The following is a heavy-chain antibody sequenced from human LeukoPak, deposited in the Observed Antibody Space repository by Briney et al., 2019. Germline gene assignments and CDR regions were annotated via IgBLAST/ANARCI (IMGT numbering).Heavy chain of an antibody. CDR3: ARYCSGGSCLLPPLFDY. J-gene: IGHJ4*02. CDR1: GGSVSSGSYY. V-gene: IGHV4-61*01. Sequence: SETLSLTCTVSGGSVSSGSYYWSWIRQPPGKGLEWMGYIYYSGSTNYNPSLKSRVTISVDTSKNQFSLKLSSVTAADTAVYYCARYCSGGSCLLPPLFDYWGQGTLVTVSS. D-gene: IGHD2-15*01. CDR2: IYYSGST.